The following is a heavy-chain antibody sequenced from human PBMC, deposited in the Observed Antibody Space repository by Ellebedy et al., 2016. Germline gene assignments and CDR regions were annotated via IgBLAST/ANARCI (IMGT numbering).Heavy chain of an antibody. CDR3: AKGDHNSFFDY. CDR1: GFTFSSYA. J-gene: IGHJ4*02. Sequence: GGSLRLXXAASGFTFSSYAMHWVRQAPGKGLEWVAVISYDGSNKYYADSVKGRFTISRDNSKNTLYLQMNSLRAEDTAVYYCAKGDHNSFFDYWGQGTLVTVSS. V-gene: IGHV3-30*04. D-gene: IGHD1-14*01. CDR2: ISYDGSNK.